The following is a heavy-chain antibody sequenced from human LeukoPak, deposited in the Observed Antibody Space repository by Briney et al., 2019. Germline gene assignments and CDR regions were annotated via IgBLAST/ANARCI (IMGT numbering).Heavy chain of an antibody. D-gene: IGHD1-1*01. J-gene: IGHJ4*02. V-gene: IGHV3-7*03. CDR2: IKQDGSEK. CDR3: AKATGNLGN. Sequence: PGGSLRLSCAASGFTFSSYWMSWVRQAPGKGLEWVANIKQDGSEKYYVDSVKGRFTISRDNAKNSLYLQMISLTAEDTAIYYCAKATGNLGNWGQGTLVTVSS. CDR1: GFTFSSYW.